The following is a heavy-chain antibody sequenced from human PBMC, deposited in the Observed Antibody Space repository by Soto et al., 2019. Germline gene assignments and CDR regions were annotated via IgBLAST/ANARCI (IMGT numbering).Heavy chain of an antibody. J-gene: IGHJ3*02. Sequence: QPGGSLRLSCAASGFTFSGYTMSWVRQAPGKGLEWVSGITGSGGRTFYTDSVKGRFTISRDNSKNTLYLQMNSLRAEDTAVYYCARGDSSGWYIYAFDIWGQGTMVTVSS. CDR3: ARGDSSGWYIYAFDI. CDR2: ITGSGGRT. V-gene: IGHV3-23*01. CDR1: GFTFSGYT. D-gene: IGHD6-19*01.